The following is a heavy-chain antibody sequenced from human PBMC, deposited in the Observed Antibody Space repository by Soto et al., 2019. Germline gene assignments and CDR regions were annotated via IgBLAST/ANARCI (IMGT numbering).Heavy chain of an antibody. CDR3: AKDWAGYCRGVGCSGYFDS. V-gene: IGHV3-23*01. D-gene: IGHD2-15*01. Sequence: LRLSCAASGFTFTTYGMSWVRQAPGKGLEWVSGISGSGGRKFYADSVKGRFTISRDNSTNMLYLQMNSLRAEDTAVYYCAKDWAGYCRGVGCSGYFDSWGQGTLVTVSS. CDR1: GFTFTTYG. J-gene: IGHJ4*02. CDR2: ISGSGGRK.